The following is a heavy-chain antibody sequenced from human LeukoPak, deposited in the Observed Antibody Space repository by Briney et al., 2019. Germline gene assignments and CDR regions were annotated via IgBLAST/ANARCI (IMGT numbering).Heavy chain of an antibody. J-gene: IGHJ4*02. V-gene: IGHV3-23*01. CDR3: AKEFQHILTGYYLDYFDY. CDR1: GFTFSSYA. CDR2: ISGSGGST. Sequence: GGSLRLSCAASGFTFSSYAMSWVRQAPGKGLEWVSAISGSGGSTYYADSVKGRFTISRDNSKNTLYLQMNSLRAEDTAVYYCAKEFQHILTGYYLDYFDYWGQETLVTVSS. D-gene: IGHD3-9*01.